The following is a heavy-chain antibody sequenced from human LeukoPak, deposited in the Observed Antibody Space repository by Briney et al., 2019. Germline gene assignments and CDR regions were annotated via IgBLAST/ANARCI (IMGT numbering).Heavy chain of an antibody. CDR2: INHSGST. Sequence: SETLSLTCAVYGGSFSGYYWSWIRQPPGKGLEWIGEINHSGSTNYNPSLKSRVTISVDTSKNQFSLKLNSVTAADTAVYYCARVPTMVRGEGWFDPWGQGTLVTVSS. J-gene: IGHJ5*02. CDR1: GGSFSGYY. CDR3: ARVPTMVRGEGWFDP. D-gene: IGHD3-10*01. V-gene: IGHV4-34*01.